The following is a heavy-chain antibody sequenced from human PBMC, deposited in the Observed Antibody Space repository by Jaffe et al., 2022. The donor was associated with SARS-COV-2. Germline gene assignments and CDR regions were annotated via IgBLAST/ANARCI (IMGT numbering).Heavy chain of an antibody. CDR2: ISSSGSTI. J-gene: IGHJ4*02. V-gene: IGHV3-48*03. CDR1: GFTFSSYE. Sequence: EVQLVESGGGLVQPGGSLRLSCAASGFTFSSYEMNWVRQAPGKGLEWVSYISSSGSTIYYADSVKGRFTISRDNAKNSLYLQMNSLRAEDTAVYYCARDWRDGYNKYGPTVLTDWGQGTLVTVSS. D-gene: IGHD5-12*01. CDR3: ARDWRDGYNKYGPTVLTD.